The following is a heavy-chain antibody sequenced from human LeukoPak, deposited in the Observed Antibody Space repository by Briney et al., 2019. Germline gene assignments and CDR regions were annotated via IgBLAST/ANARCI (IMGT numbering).Heavy chain of an antibody. CDR2: ISGSGGST. Sequence: GGSLRLSCAASGFTFSNYAMTWVRQAPGKGLKWVSTISGSGGSTDSADSVKGRFTISRDNSKNTLYLQMNSLGAEDTAVYYCAKSLPRGYIYGSDYWGQGTLVTVSS. D-gene: IGHD5-18*01. CDR3: AKSLPRGYIYGSDY. CDR1: GFTFSNYA. J-gene: IGHJ4*02. V-gene: IGHV3-23*01.